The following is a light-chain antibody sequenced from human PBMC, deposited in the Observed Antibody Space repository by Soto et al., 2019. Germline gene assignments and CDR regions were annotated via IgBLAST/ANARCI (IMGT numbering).Light chain of an antibody. V-gene: IGLV2-14*01. CDR3: ISYANSNTLLGV. Sequence: QSALTQPASVSGSPGQSITISCTGTSSDVGDYNFVSWYQHHPGKAPKLIIYEVDARPSGISDRFSGSRSGNTASLTISGLQAEDEADYFCISYANSNTLLGVFGGGTKLTVL. J-gene: IGLJ3*02. CDR1: SSDVGDYNF. CDR2: EVD.